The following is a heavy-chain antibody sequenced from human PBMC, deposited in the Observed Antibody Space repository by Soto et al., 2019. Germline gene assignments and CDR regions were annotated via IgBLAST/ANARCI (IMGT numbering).Heavy chain of an antibody. CDR3: ARTYCSGGSCYSNWFDP. CDR1: GYTLTELS. Sequence: ASVKVSCKVSGYTLTELSMHWVRQAPGKGLEWMGGFDPEDAEIIYAQKFQGRVTITRDTSASTAYMELSSLRSEDTAVYYCARTYCSGGSCYSNWFDPWGQGTLVTVSS. V-gene: IGHV1-24*01. D-gene: IGHD2-15*01. CDR2: FDPEDAEI. J-gene: IGHJ5*02.